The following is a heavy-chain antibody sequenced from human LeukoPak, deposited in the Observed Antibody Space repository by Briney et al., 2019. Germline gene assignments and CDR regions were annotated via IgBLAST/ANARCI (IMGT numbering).Heavy chain of an antibody. J-gene: IGHJ4*02. CDR2: INHSGST. CDR1: GGSFSGYY. V-gene: IGHV4-34*01. Sequence: SETLSLTCAVYGGSFSGYYWSWIRQPPGKGLEWIGEINHSGSTNYNPSLKSRVTISVDTSKNQFSLKASSVTAADTAVYYCARPRLGGWRGPFDYWGQGTLVTVSS. CDR3: ARPRLGGWRGPFDY. D-gene: IGHD3-16*01.